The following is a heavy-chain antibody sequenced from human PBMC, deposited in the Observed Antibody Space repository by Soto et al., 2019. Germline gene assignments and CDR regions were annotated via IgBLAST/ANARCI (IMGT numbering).Heavy chain of an antibody. CDR2: IYYSGST. CDR1: GGSISSRGYY. V-gene: IGHV4-39*01. J-gene: IGHJ5*02. Sequence: QLPLRESGPGLVKPSETLSLTCTVSGGSISSRGYYWGWIRQPPGKGLEWIGTIYYSGSTYYNPSLKSRVTISVDTSKNQFSLKLSSVTAADTAVYYCATSNWFDPWGQGTLVTVSS. CDR3: ATSNWFDP.